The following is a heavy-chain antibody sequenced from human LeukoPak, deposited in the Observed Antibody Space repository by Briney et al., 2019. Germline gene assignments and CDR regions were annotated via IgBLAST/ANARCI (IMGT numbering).Heavy chain of an antibody. D-gene: IGHD1-26*01. J-gene: IGHJ1*01. CDR2: INPNSGAT. CDR1: GYTFTDYY. V-gene: IGHV1-2*02. Sequence: AASVKVSCKASGYTFTDYYVHWVRQAPGQGLECMGWINPNSGATYYAQKFQGGVTMARDTSISTAYMELSRLTSDDTAVYFCARGGLSGSYYDYVHHWGQGTLVTVSS. CDR3: ARGGLSGSYYDYVHH.